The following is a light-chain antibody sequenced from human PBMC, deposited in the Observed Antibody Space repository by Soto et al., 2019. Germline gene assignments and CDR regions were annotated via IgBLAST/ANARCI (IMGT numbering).Light chain of an antibody. Sequence: EIVLTQSPATLSLSPGERATLSCRASQSVSSFLAWYQQKPGQAPRLLIYDASNRATGIPARFSGSGSGTDFTLTISSLEHDYVSVYYCQQSSNWPATFGQGTKLEIK. V-gene: IGKV3-11*01. CDR3: QQSSNWPAT. CDR2: DAS. J-gene: IGKJ2*01. CDR1: QSVSSF.